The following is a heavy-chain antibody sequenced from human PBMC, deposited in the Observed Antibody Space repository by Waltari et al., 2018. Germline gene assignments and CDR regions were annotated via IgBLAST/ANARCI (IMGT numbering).Heavy chain of an antibody. J-gene: IGHJ5*02. V-gene: IGHV1-8*01. Sequence: QVQLVQSGAEVKKPGASVKVSCKASGYTFTSYDIKWVRQATGQGLEWMGWMNPNSGNTGYAQKFQGRVTMTRNTSISTAYMELSSLRSEDTAVYYCASGGDYEGGSWFDPWGQGTLVTVSS. CDR3: ASGGDYEGGSWFDP. CDR2: MNPNSGNT. CDR1: GYTFTSYD. D-gene: IGHD4-17*01.